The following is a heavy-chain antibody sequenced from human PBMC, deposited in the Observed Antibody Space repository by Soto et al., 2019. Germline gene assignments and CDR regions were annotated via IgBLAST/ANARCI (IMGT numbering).Heavy chain of an antibody. V-gene: IGHV4-34*01. J-gene: IGHJ6*02. CDR3: ARARVDTAMVTADYYGMDV. CDR2: INHSGST. Sequence: SETLSLTCAVYGGSFSGYYWSWIRQPPGKGLEWIGEINHSGSTNYNPSLKSRVTISVDTSKNQFSLKLSSVTAADTAVYYCARARVDTAMVTADYYGMDVWGQGXTVTVSS. D-gene: IGHD5-18*01. CDR1: GGSFSGYY.